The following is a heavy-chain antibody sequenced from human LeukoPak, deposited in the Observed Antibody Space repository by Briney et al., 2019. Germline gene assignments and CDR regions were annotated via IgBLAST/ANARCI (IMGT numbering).Heavy chain of an antibody. CDR1: GGSFSRYY. D-gene: IGHD6-6*01. CDR3: ARASQLVISRRGNWFDP. Sequence: SETLSLTCAVYGGSFSRYYWSWIRQPPGKGLQWIGEINHNGSTNNNPSLKSRVTISVDRSKNQFSLKLNSVTAADTAVYYCARASQLVISRRGNWFDPWGQGTLVTLSS. CDR2: INHNGST. V-gene: IGHV4-34*01. J-gene: IGHJ5*02.